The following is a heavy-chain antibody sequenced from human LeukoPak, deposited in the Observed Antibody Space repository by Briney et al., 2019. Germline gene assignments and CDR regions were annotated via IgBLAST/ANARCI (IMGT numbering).Heavy chain of an antibody. CDR3: ARPEEYYYDSSGYPPYFDY. J-gene: IGHJ4*02. Sequence: PGSSLRLSCAPSGFTFSSYAMHWVRQAPGKGLEWVAVISYDGSNKYYADSVKGRFTISRDNSKNTLYLQMNSLRAEDTDVYYCARPEEYYYDSSGYPPYFDYWGQGTLVTVSS. D-gene: IGHD3-22*01. V-gene: IGHV3-30-3*01. CDR1: GFTFSSYA. CDR2: ISYDGSNK.